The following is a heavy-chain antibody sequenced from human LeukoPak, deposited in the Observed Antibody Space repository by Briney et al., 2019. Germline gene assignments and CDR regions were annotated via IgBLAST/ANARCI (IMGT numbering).Heavy chain of an antibody. CDR3: ASSPAYSSSWYAIDN. Sequence: GGSLRLSCAASGFTFSNYDMHWVRQAAGKGLEWVSAIGTAGDTYYPGSVKGRFTISRENAMNSLYLQMNSLSAGDTAVYYCASSPAYSSSWYAIDNWGQGTLVTVSS. J-gene: IGHJ4*02. CDR2: IGTAGDT. D-gene: IGHD6-13*01. V-gene: IGHV3-13*01. CDR1: GFTFSNYD.